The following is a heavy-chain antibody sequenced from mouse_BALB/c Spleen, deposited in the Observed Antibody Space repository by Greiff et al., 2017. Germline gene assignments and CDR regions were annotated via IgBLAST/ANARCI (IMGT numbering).Heavy chain of an antibody. V-gene: IGHV3-8*02. CDR2: ISYSGST. CDR1: GDSITSGY. D-gene: IGHD2-4*01. J-gene: IGHJ3*01. CDR3: ARTTEIYYDYDAWFAY. Sequence: EVMLVESGPSLVKPSQTLSLTCSVTGDSITSGYWNWIRKFPGNKLEYMGYISYSGSTYYNPSLKSRISITRDTSKNQYYLQLNSVTTEDTATYYCARTTEIYYDYDAWFAYWGQGTLVTVSA.